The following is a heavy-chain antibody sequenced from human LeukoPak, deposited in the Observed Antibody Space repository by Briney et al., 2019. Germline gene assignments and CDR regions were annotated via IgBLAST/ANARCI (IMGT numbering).Heavy chain of an antibody. Sequence: GGSLRLSCTASGFTFSSYAMSWVRQAPGKGLEWVSAISGSGGSTYYADSVKGRFTISRDNSKNTLYLQMNSLRAEDTAVYYCAKGPPGIVVVTASRHWGQGTLVTVSS. CDR3: AKGPPGIVVVTASRH. CDR1: GFTFSSYA. J-gene: IGHJ1*01. D-gene: IGHD2-21*02. CDR2: ISGSGGST. V-gene: IGHV3-23*01.